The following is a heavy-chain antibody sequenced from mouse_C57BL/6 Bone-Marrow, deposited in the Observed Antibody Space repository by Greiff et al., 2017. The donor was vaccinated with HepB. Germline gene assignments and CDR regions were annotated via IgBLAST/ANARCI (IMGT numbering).Heavy chain of an antibody. V-gene: IGHV1-81*01. CDR3: ARGDDYPWFAY. Sequence: VQLKQSGAELARPGASVKLSCKASGYTFTSYGISWVKQRTGQGLEWIGEIYPRSGNTYYNEKFKGKATLTADKSSSTAYMELRSLTSEDSAVYFCARGDDYPWFAYWGQGTLVTVSA. J-gene: IGHJ3*01. CDR2: IYPRSGNT. D-gene: IGHD2-4*01. CDR1: GYTFTSYG.